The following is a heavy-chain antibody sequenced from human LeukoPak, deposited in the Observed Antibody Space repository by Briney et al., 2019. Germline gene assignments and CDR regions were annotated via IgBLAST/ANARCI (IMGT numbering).Heavy chain of an antibody. CDR1: GFSVSNNY. J-gene: IGHJ6*04. V-gene: IGHV3-53*01. CDR3: ARDPTGASA. Sequence: GGSLRLSCAASGFSVSNNYVCWVRQAPGKGLEWISAVYAGGDTYYIESVRGRFTISRDSSKNTIHLQMNGLTPEDTAIYYCARDPTGASAWGKGTTVTVSS. CDR2: VYAGGDT. D-gene: IGHD1-14*01.